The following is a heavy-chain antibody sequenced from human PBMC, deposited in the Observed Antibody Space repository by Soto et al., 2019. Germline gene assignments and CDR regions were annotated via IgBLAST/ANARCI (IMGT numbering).Heavy chain of an antibody. CDR2: IYYSGST. CDR1: GGSISSGGYY. Sequence: SETLSLTCTVSGGSISSGGYYWSWIRQHPGKGLEWIGYIYYSGSTYYNPSLKSRVTISVDTSKNQFSLKLSSVTAADTAVYYCARALELWFGELLASDRGYYFDYWGQGTLVTVSS. J-gene: IGHJ4*02. CDR3: ARALELWFGELLASDRGYYFDY. V-gene: IGHV4-31*03. D-gene: IGHD3-10*01.